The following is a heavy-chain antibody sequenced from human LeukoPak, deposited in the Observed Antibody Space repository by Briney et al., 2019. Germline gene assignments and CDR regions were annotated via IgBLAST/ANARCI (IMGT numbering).Heavy chain of an antibody. D-gene: IGHD3-10*01. CDR2: ISSSSSYI. CDR1: GFTFSSYA. Sequence: GGSLRLSCAASGFTFSSYAMSWVRQAPGKGLEWVSSISSSSSYIYYADSVKGRFTISRDNAKNSLYLQMNSLRAEDTAVYYCARRWDYYSSGRLFDQWGRGTLVTVSS. V-gene: IGHV3-21*01. CDR3: ARRWDYYSSGRLFDQ. J-gene: IGHJ4*02.